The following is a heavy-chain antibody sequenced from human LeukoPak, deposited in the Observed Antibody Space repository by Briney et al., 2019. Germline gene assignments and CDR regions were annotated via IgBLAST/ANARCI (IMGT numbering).Heavy chain of an antibody. CDR3: AREKTAYYYDSSGFSEGAFDI. Sequence: SQTLSLTCTVSGXSISSGGEYWSWLRQHPGKGLEWIGYGYYSGSTYYNPSMKSRVTISVDTSENQFSLNLSSVTAADTAVYYCAREKTAYYYDSSGFSEGAFDIWGQGTMVTVSS. V-gene: IGHV4-31*03. CDR1: GXSISSGGEY. D-gene: IGHD3-22*01. J-gene: IGHJ3*02. CDR2: GYYSGST.